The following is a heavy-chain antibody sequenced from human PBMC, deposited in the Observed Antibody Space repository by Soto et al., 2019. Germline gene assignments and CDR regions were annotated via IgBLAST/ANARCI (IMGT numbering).Heavy chain of an antibody. CDR3: AKDLMPYYDFWSGYPPGDYFDY. Sequence: PGGSLSLSCAASGFHFSSYSMHWVRQAPGKGLEWVAVISYDGSNKYYADSVKGRFTISRDNSKNTLYLQMNSLRAEDTAVYYCAKDLMPYYDFWSGYPPGDYFDYWGQGTLVTVSS. V-gene: IGHV3-30-3*01. J-gene: IGHJ4*02. CDR1: GFHFSSYS. CDR2: ISYDGSNK. D-gene: IGHD3-3*01.